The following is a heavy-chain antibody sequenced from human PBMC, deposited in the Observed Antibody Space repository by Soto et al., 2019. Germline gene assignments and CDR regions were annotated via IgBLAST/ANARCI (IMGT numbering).Heavy chain of an antibody. CDR3: ASVLCSGGSCYPYDAFDI. D-gene: IGHD2-15*01. V-gene: IGHV1-69*01. CDR2: IIPIFGTA. J-gene: IGHJ3*02. CDR1: GGTFSSYA. Sequence: QVQLVQSGAEVKKPGSSVKVSCKASGGTFSSYAISWVRQAPGQGLEWMGGIIPIFGTANYAQKFQGRVTITADESTSTAYMELSSLRSEDTAVYYCASVLCSGGSCYPYDAFDIWGQGTMVTVSS.